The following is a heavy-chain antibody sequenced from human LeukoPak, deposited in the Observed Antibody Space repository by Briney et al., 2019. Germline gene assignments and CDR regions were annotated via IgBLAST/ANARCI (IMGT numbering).Heavy chain of an antibody. Sequence: GGSLRLSCAASGFTFSSHWMTWVRQAPGKGLEWVANIKEDGSEKYYVDSVKGRFTISRDNAKNSLRLQMSSLRAEDTAVYYCARARIDYWGQGTLVTVSS. CDR2: IKEDGSEK. D-gene: IGHD1-14*01. J-gene: IGHJ4*02. CDR1: GFTFSSHW. V-gene: IGHV3-7*04. CDR3: ARARIDY.